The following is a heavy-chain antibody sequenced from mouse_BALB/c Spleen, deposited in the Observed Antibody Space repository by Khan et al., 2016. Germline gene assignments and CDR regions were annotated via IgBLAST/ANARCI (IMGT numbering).Heavy chain of an antibody. CDR3: AKYYKYYFDV. V-gene: IGHV3-2*02. CDR1: GYSITSDYA. Sequence: EVQLQESGPGLVKPSQSLCLTCTVTGYSITSDYAWNWIRQFPGNKLEWMGYISYSGSPSYNQSLKSRISITPDTSKKPFFLQLNSVTIGATAKYYCAKYYKYYFDVWDAETTIAVSS. J-gene: IGHJ1*01. D-gene: IGHD2-14*01. CDR2: ISYSGSP.